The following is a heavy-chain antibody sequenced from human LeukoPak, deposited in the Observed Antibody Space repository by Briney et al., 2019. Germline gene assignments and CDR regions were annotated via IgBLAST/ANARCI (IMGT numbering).Heavy chain of an antibody. CDR1: GGSFSGYY. CDR2: INHSGST. Sequence: PSETLSLTCAVYGGSFSGYYWSWIRQPPGKGLEWIGEINHSGSTNYNPSLKSRVTISVDTSKNQFSLKLSSVTAADTAVYYCARHVEGGGFDPWGQGTLVTVSS. D-gene: IGHD3-10*01. V-gene: IGHV4-34*01. J-gene: IGHJ5*02. CDR3: ARHVEGGGFDP.